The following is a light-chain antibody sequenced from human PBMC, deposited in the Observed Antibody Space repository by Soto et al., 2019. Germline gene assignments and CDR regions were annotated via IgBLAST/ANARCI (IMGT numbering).Light chain of an antibody. CDR2: AAS. Sequence: DIQMTQSPATLSASVGDRVTITCRASQGLXSWFAWYQQKPGKAPKPLXYAASSLERGGPSRLSGSGSGTEFTLTISSLQPDDFATYYCQQYNSDRITFGQGTRLDI. V-gene: IGKV1-5*01. CDR3: QQYNSDRIT. J-gene: IGKJ5*01. CDR1: QGLXSW.